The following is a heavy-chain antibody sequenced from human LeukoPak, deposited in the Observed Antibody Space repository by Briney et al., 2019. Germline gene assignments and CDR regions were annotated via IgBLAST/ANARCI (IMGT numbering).Heavy chain of an antibody. V-gene: IGHV3-48*03. CDR2: ISSSGSTI. Sequence: GGSLRLSCAASGFTFSSYEMNWVRQAPGKGPEWVSYISSSGSTIYYADSVKGRFTISRDNAKNSLYLQMNSLRAEDTAVYYCARVPTYYYDSSGRAGPFGYWGQGTLVTVSS. J-gene: IGHJ4*02. CDR1: GFTFSSYE. CDR3: ARVPTYYYDSSGRAGPFGY. D-gene: IGHD3-22*01.